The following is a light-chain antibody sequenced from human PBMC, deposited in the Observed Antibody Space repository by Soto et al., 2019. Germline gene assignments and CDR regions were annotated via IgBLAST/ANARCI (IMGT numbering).Light chain of an antibody. CDR3: QQYNSYSWT. CDR2: DAS. Sequence: DIQLTHSPPTLSASVGDRVTITCRASQTITTWLAWYQQKPGKAPKLLIYDASSLESGVPSRFSGSRSGTEFTLTISSLQPDDFATYYCQQYNSYSWTFGQGTKVDIK. J-gene: IGKJ1*01. V-gene: IGKV1-5*01. CDR1: QTITTW.